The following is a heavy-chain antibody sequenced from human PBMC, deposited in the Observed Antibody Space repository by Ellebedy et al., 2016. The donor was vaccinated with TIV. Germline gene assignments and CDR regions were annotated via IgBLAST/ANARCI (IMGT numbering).Heavy chain of an antibody. CDR3: ARDRTLYCSSTSCYFGY. D-gene: IGHD2-2*01. CDR1: GYTFTSYD. J-gene: IGHJ4*02. V-gene: IGHV1-18*01. CDR2: MNPNSGGT. Sequence: ASVKVSCXASGYTFTSYDINWVRQATGQGLEWMGWMNPNSGGTNYAQKLQGRVTMTTDTSTSTAYMELRSLRSDDTAVYYCARDRTLYCSSTSCYFGYWGQGTLVTVSS.